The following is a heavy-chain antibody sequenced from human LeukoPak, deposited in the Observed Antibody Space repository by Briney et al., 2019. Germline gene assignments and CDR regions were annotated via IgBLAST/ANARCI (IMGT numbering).Heavy chain of an antibody. CDR2: IIPIFGTA. CDR3: ASPRHTYYYNSSGYTLGY. CDR1: GGTFSSYS. V-gene: IGHV1-69*01. J-gene: IGHJ4*02. D-gene: IGHD3-22*01. Sequence: SVKVSCKASGGTFSSYSISWVRQAPGQGLEWMGGIIPIFGTANYAQKFQGRVTITADESTSTAYMELSSLRSEDTAVYYCASPRHTYYYNSSGYTLGYWGQGTLVTVSS.